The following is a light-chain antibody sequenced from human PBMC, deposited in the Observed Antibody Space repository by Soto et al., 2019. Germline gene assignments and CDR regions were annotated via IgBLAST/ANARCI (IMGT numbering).Light chain of an antibody. Sequence: EFVLTQSPGTLSLSPGERATLSCRASQSVSAGYFAWYQQKPGQAPRLLIYETSSRTTGTPGRFSGSGSGTDFTLTISTLEPEDFAVYYCQQYGDSPTFGQGTKVDI. CDR1: QSVSAGY. CDR3: QQYGDSPT. J-gene: IGKJ1*01. CDR2: ETS. V-gene: IGKV3-20*01.